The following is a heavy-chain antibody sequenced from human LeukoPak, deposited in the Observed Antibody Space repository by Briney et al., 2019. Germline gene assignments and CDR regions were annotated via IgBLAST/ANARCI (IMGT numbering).Heavy chain of an antibody. CDR1: GYTFTSYY. CDR3: ATTLTTATIILVY. CDR2: INPSGGST. D-gene: IGHD4-17*01. J-gene: IGHJ4*02. V-gene: IGHV1-46*01. Sequence: ASVKVSCKASGYTFTSYYMHWVRQAPGQGLEWMGIINPSGGSTSYAQKFQGRVTMTEDTSTDTAYMELSSLRSEDTAVYYCATTLTTATIILVYWGQGTLVTVSS.